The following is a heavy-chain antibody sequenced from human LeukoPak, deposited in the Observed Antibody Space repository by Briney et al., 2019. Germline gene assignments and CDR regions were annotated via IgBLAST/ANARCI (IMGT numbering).Heavy chain of an antibody. Sequence: GSVKASCKPSGYTFTSYYMHWVRQAPGQGLEWMGIINPSVGSTSYAQKFQGRVTMPRETSTSTVYMELRSLRSEDTAVYYCARVAASSSWYYFDYWGQGTLVTVSS. CDR2: INPSVGST. CDR1: GYTFTSYY. V-gene: IGHV1-46*01. CDR3: ARVAASSSWYYFDY. J-gene: IGHJ4*02. D-gene: IGHD6-13*01.